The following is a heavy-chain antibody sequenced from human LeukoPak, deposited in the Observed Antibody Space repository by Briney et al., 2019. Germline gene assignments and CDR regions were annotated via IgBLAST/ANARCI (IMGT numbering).Heavy chain of an antibody. J-gene: IGHJ4*02. CDR3: ARDRDCSSTSCPLDY. V-gene: IGHV4-30-4*01. CDR1: GGSISSGDYY. Sequence: SETLSLTCTVSGGSISSGDYYWRWIRQPPGKGLEWIGYIYYSGSTYYNPSLKSRVTISVDTSKNQFSLKLSSVTAADTAVYYCARDRDCSSTSCPLDYWGQGTLVTVSS. CDR2: IYYSGST. D-gene: IGHD2-2*01.